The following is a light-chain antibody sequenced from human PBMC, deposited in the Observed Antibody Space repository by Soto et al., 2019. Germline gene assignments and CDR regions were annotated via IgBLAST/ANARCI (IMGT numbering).Light chain of an antibody. CDR2: EAS. V-gene: IGKV3-11*01. CDR3: QQRYNWPLS. CDR1: QSISTN. J-gene: IGKJ4*01. Sequence: EIVLTQSPATLSLSPGERATLSCRASQSISTNLGWYQQKPGQAPRLLIYEASDRATGIPARFSGSGSGTDFTLTISSLEPEDLAVYYCQQRYNWPLSFGGGTKVEIK.